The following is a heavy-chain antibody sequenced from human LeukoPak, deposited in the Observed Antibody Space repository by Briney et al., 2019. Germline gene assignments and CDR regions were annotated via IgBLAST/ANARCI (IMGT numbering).Heavy chain of an antibody. CDR3: ARDLSGGVLGAGYFDY. Sequence: SETLSLTCTVSGGSISSYYWSWIRQPAGKGLEWIGRIYTSGSTNYNPSLKSRVTMSVDTSKNQFSLKLSSVTAADTAVYYCARDLSGGVLGAGYFDYWGQGTLVTVSS. D-gene: IGHD1-26*01. V-gene: IGHV4-4*07. CDR2: IYTSGST. J-gene: IGHJ4*02. CDR1: GGSISSYY.